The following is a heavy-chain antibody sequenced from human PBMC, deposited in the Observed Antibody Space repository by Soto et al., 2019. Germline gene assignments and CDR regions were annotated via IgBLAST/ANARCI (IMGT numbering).Heavy chain of an antibody. D-gene: IGHD4-17*01. Sequence: EVQLVESGGGLVQPGGSLRLSCAASGFTFSNYAMNWVRQAPGKGREWVSYISHKSSAIYHADSVKGRFTISRDNAKNSLYLQMNSLRDEYTAVYYCARDPYSSTTVTMMYYWGQGSVVTASS. CDR1: GFTFSNYA. J-gene: IGHJ4*02. CDR3: ARDPYSSTTVTMMYY. CDR2: ISHKSSAI. V-gene: IGHV3-48*02.